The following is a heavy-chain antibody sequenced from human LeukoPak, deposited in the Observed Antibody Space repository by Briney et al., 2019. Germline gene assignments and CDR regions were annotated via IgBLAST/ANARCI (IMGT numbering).Heavy chain of an antibody. CDR3: ATLYNDSSGLWFDY. D-gene: IGHD3-22*01. Sequence: ASVKVSCKVSGYTLTELSMHWVRQAPGKGLEWMGGFDPEDGETIYAQKFQGRVTMTEDTSTDTAYMELSSLRSEDTAVYYCATLYNDSSGLWFDYWGQGTLVTVSS. CDR2: FDPEDGET. V-gene: IGHV1-24*01. J-gene: IGHJ4*02. CDR1: GYTLTELS.